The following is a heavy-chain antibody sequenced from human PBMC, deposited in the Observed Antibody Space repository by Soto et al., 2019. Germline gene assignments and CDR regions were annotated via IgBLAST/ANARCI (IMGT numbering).Heavy chain of an antibody. CDR2: ISWSGGTI. J-gene: IGHJ6*03. CDR3: AKDILSFAGPYYYMDV. V-gene: IGHV3-9*01. Sequence: EVQLVESGGGLVQPGRSLRLSCAASGFTFDDYPMHWVRQAPGKGLEWVSGISWSGGTIGYADYVKGRFTISRDNAKNSLYLQMNSLRAEDTALYYCAKDILSFAGPYYYMDVWGKGTTVSVSS. CDR1: GFTFDDYP.